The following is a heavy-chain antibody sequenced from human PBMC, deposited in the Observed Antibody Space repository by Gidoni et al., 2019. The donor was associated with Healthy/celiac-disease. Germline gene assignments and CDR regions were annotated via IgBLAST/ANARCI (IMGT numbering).Heavy chain of an antibody. J-gene: IGHJ3*02. D-gene: IGHD3-22*01. CDR3: ARDYYYDSSGYYRDAFDI. V-gene: IGHV3-30*04. Sequence: QVQLVESGGGVVQPGRSLRLSCAASGFTFSSYAMHWVRQAPGKGLEWVAVISYDGSNKYYADSVKGRFTISRDNSKNTLYLQMNSLRAEDTAVYYCARDYYYDSSGYYRDAFDIWGQGKMVTVSS. CDR2: ISYDGSNK. CDR1: GFTFSSYA.